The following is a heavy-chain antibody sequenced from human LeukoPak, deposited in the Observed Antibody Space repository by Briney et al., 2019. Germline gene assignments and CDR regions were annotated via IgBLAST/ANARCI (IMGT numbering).Heavy chain of an antibody. CDR3: VRDHVSPGLSNWFDP. V-gene: IGHV4-34*01. CDR1: GGSISSYY. Sequence: SETLSLTCTVSGGSISSYYWSWIRQPPGKGLEWIGEINHSGSTNYNPSLKSRVTIPVDTSKNQFSLKLTSVTASDTAMYYCVRDHVSPGLSNWFDPWGQGTLVTVSS. CDR2: INHSGST. D-gene: IGHD3-16*01. J-gene: IGHJ5*02.